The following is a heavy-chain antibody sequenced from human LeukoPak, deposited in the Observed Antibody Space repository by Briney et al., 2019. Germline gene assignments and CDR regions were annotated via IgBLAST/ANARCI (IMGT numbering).Heavy chain of an antibody. J-gene: IGHJ3*02. D-gene: IGHD6-13*01. CDR1: GYTFTSYY. V-gene: IGHV1-46*01. CDR2: INPSGGST. CDR3: ARDKSIAAAPLAFDI. Sequence: ASVMVSCKASGYTFTSYYMHWVRQAPGQGLEWMGIINPSGGSTSYAQKFQGRVTMTRDTSTSTVYMELSSLRSEDTAVYYCARDKSIAAAPLAFDIWGQGTMVTVSS.